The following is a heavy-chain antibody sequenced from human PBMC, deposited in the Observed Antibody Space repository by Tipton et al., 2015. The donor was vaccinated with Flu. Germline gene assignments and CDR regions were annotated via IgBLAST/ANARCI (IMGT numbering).Heavy chain of an antibody. D-gene: IGHD2-8*02. CDR3: VRAAGLLGPFDI. CDR1: GYTLTSSS. J-gene: IGHJ3*02. V-gene: IGHV1-18*01. CDR2: ISVYNGNT. Sequence: QLVQSGAEVKKPGASVKVSYKASGYTLTSSSVSWVRQAPGQGLEWMGWISVYNGNTKFAQKVQGRVTMTTDTITSTAYMELRSLRFDDTAVYYCVRAAGLLGPFDIWGQGTMVTVSS.